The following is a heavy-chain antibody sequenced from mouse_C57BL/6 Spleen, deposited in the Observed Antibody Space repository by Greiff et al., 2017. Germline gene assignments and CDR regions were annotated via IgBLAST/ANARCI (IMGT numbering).Heavy chain of an antibody. J-gene: IGHJ2*01. CDR1: GFTFSSYT. Sequence: EVKLMESGGGLVKPGGSLKLSCAASGFTFSSYTMSWVRQTPAKRLEWVATMSGGGGNTYYPDSVQGRFTISRDNAKNTLYLQMSSLRSEDTALYYCARHEGISFDYWGQGTTLTVSS. CDR3: ARHEGISFDY. CDR2: MSGGGGNT. V-gene: IGHV5-9*01.